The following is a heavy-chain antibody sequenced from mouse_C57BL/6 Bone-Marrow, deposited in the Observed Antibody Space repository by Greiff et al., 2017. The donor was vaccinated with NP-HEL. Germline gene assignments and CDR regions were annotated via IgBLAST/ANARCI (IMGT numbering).Heavy chain of an antibody. CDR2: IWGVGST. Sequence: VMLVESGPGLVAPSHCLSITCTVSGFSLTSYGVDWVRQSPGKGLEWLGVIWGVGSTNYNSALKSRLSISKDNSKSQVFLKMNSLQTDDTAMYDGAGGYGNYGFAYWGQGTLVTVSA. V-gene: IGHV2-6*01. D-gene: IGHD2-1*01. J-gene: IGHJ3*01. CDR1: GFSLTSYG. CDR3: AGGYGNYGFAY.